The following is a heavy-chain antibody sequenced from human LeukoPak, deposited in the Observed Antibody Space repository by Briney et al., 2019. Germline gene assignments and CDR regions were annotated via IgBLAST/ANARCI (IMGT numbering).Heavy chain of an antibody. Sequence: ASVKVSCKASGYTFTGYYMHWVRQAPGQGLEWMGWINPNSGGTNYAQKFQGRVTMTRDTSISTAYMELSRLRSDDTAVYYCAREHPKDYGSFFDFWGQGTLVTVSS. J-gene: IGHJ4*02. CDR3: AREHPKDYGSFFDF. D-gene: IGHD3-10*01. CDR1: GYTFTGYY. V-gene: IGHV1-2*02. CDR2: INPNSGGT.